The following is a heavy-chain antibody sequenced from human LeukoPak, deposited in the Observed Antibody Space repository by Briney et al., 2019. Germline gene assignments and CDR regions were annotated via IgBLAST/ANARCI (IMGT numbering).Heavy chain of an antibody. CDR3: AGGYCSGGSCIDAFDI. V-gene: IGHV3-66*01. CDR1: RFTVSSNY. CDR2: IYSVGST. Sequence: PGGSLRLSCAASRFTVSSNYMSWVRQAPGKGLEWVSVIYSVGSTYYADSVKGRFTISRDNSKNTLYLQMNSLRAEDTAVYYCAGGYCSGGSCIDAFDIWGQGTMVTVSS. J-gene: IGHJ3*02. D-gene: IGHD2-15*01.